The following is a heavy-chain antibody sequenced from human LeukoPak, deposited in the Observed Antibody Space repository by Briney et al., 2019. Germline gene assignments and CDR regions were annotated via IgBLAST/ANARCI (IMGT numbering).Heavy chain of an antibody. J-gene: IGHJ4*02. Sequence: SETLSLTCNVSGGSISSGGYYWSWIRPHPGKGLEWIGYIYYSGSTYYNPSLKSRVTISVDTSKNQFSLKLSSVTAADTAVYYCARERFTGTTSYWGQGTLVTVSS. CDR1: GGSISSGGYY. CDR2: IYYSGST. D-gene: IGHD1-1*01. CDR3: ARERFTGTTSY. V-gene: IGHV4-31*03.